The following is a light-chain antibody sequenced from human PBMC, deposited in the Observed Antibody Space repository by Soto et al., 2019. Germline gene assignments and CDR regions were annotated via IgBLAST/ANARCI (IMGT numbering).Light chain of an antibody. CDR3: SSYTGSSTDV. V-gene: IGLV2-14*01. J-gene: IGLJ1*01. Sequence: SVLTQPSSVSRSPGQAITISCSGTSSDVGAYNYVSWYQQYPGKAPKLTIYGVSNRPSGVSNRFSGSKSGNTASLTISVLQAEDEADYYCSSYTGSSTDVFGTGTKVTVL. CDR1: SSDVGAYNY. CDR2: GVS.